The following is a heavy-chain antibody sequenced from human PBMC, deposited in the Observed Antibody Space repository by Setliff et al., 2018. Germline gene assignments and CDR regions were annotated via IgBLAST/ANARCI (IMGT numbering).Heavy chain of an antibody. D-gene: IGHD2-21*02. CDR3: ARAGLLPNWFDP. V-gene: IGHV1-46*01. CDR1: GYTFTSYY. CDR2: INPSGGST. J-gene: IGHJ5*02. Sequence: GASVKVSCKASGYTFTSYYMHWVRQAPGQGLEWMGIINPSGGSTSYAQKFQGRVTMTRDTSASTAYMELSSLRSEDTAVYYCARAGLLPNWFDPWGQGTLVTVSS.